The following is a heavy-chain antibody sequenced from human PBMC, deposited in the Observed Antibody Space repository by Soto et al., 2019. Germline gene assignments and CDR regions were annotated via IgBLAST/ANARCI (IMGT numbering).Heavy chain of an antibody. V-gene: IGHV3-11*01. CDR1: GFTFSDYY. J-gene: IGHJ5*02. CDR3: AGYLTTVRLYNCFAP. D-gene: IGHD4-17*01. CDR2: ISSSGSTI. Sequence: PGGSLRLSCAASGFTFSDYYMSWIRQAPGKGLEWVSYISSSGSTIYYADSVKGRFTISRDNAKNSLYLQMNSLRAEDTAVYYCAGYLTTVRLYNCFAPWGQGTLVTVSS.